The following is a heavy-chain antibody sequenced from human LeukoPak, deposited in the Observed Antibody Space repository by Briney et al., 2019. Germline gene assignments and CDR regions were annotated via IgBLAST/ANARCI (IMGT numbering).Heavy chain of an antibody. V-gene: IGHV4-59*08. CDR3: ARRDSRWFDP. CDR1: GYSINNYY. CDR2: IYYSGST. D-gene: IGHD3/OR15-3a*01. Sequence: PSETLSLTCTVSGYSINNYYWSWIRQSPGKGLEWIGYIYYSGSTNYNPSLESRVTMSVDTSKTQFSLKLTSVTAADTAVYYCARRDSRWFDPWGQGTLVTVSS. J-gene: IGHJ5*02.